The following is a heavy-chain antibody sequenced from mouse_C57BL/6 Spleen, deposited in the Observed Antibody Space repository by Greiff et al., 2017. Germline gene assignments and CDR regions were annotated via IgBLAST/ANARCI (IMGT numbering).Heavy chain of an antibody. J-gene: IGHJ4*01. CDR3: ARSPFYYARDY. Sequence: VQLQQPGAELVMPGASVKLSCKASGYTFTSYWMHWVKQRPGQGLEWIGEIDPSDSYTNYNQKFKGKSTLTVDKSSSTAYMQLSSLTSEDSAVYYCARSPFYYARDYWGQGTSVTVSP. V-gene: IGHV1-69*01. CDR1: GYTFTSYW. CDR2: IDPSDSYT.